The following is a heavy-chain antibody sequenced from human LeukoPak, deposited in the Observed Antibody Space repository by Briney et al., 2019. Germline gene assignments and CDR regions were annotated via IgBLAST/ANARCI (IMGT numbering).Heavy chain of an antibody. J-gene: IGHJ4*02. CDR2: ISSSGSYI. D-gene: IGHD5-18*01. CDR1: GFAFSIYE. Sequence: GGSLRLSCTASGFAFSIYEMDWVRQAPGKGLEWVSYISSSGSYIQYAESVKGRFTISRDNAEKSLFLQMNSLRDEDTAVYYCARAGYSDPHFDFWGQGTLVTVSS. V-gene: IGHV3-48*03. CDR3: ARAGYSDPHFDF.